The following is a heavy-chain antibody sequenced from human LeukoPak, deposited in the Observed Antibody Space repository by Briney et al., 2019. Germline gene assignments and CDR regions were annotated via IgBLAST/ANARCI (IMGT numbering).Heavy chain of an antibody. D-gene: IGHD3-16*01. Sequence: GGSLRLSCAASGFTFSNYAMHWVRQAPGKGLEWVAVISYDGSNEYYADSVKGRFTISRDNSKNTLYLQMNSLRAEDTAVYYCARSDYVWGSYPFWGQGTLVTVSS. CDR3: ARSDYVWGSYPF. CDR2: ISYDGSNE. V-gene: IGHV3-30-3*01. J-gene: IGHJ4*02. CDR1: GFTFSNYA.